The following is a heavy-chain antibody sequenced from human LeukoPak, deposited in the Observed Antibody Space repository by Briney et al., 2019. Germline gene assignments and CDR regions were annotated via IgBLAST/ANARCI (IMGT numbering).Heavy chain of an antibody. Sequence: GGSLRLSCAASGFTFKNYWMSWVRQTPGKGLEWVANIKQDGSEKYYVDSVKGRFTISRDNAKNSLYLQMNSLRAEDTAVYYCAREGSGDYYYYYGMDVWGQGTTVTVSS. J-gene: IGHJ6*02. V-gene: IGHV3-7*01. D-gene: IGHD3-10*01. CDR3: AREGSGDYYYYYGMDV. CDR1: GFTFKNYW. CDR2: IKQDGSEK.